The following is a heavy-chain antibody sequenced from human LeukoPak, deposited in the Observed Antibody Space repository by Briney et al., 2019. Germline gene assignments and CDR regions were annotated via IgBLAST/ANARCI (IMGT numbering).Heavy chain of an antibody. CDR1: GGSFSKFY. V-gene: IGHV4-34*01. Sequence: PSETLPLTCAVYGGSFSKFYWSWIRQPPGKGLEWIGEINHSGNANYNPSLKSRVTISVDTSKKQFSLKLSSVTAADTAVYYCARIPEWVVQAYFDYWGQGTLVTVSS. CDR2: INHSGNA. CDR3: ARIPEWVVQAYFDY. D-gene: IGHD6-19*01. J-gene: IGHJ4*02.